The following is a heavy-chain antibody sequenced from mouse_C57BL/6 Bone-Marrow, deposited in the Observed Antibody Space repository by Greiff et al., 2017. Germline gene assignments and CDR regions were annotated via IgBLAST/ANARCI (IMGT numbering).Heavy chain of an antibody. J-gene: IGHJ2*01. CDR1: GYTFTSYW. CDR3: ASERELLPYCDY. D-gene: IGHD2-12*01. CDR2: IDPSDSYT. V-gene: IGHV1-69*01. Sequence: QVQLQQPGAELVMPGASVKLSCKASGYTFTSYWMHWVKQRPGQGLEWIGEIDPSDSYTNYNQKFKGKATLTVDKSSSTAYMQLSSLTSEDSAVYYCASERELLPYCDYWGQGTTLTVSS.